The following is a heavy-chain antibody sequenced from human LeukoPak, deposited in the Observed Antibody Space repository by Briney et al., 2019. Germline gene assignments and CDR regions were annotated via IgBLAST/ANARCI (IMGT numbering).Heavy chain of an antibody. J-gene: IGHJ4*02. Sequence: GGSLRLSCAASGLTFSSYAMHWVRQAPGKGLEWVAVISYDGSNKYYADSVKGRFTISRDNSKNTLYLQMNSLRAEDTAVYYCARGEYSSGWYKGGRFDYWGQGTLVTVSS. CDR2: ISYDGSNK. CDR1: GLTFSSYA. D-gene: IGHD6-19*01. V-gene: IGHV3-30*04. CDR3: ARGEYSSGWYKGGRFDY.